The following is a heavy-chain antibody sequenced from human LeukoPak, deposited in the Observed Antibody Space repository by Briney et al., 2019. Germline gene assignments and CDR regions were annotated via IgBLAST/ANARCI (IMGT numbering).Heavy chain of an antibody. CDR1: GFTLSSYA. D-gene: IGHD3-22*01. CDR2: ISFDGRNR. V-gene: IGHV3-30*04. CDR3: ARDANPGDYYDSSGGFDY. J-gene: IGHJ4*02. Sequence: GGSLRLSCAASGFTLSSYAMHWVRQAPGKGLEWVAVISFDGRNRYYADSVRGRFTISRDNSKNTLYLQMNSLRAEDTAVYYCARDANPGDYYDSSGGFDYWGQGTLVTVSS.